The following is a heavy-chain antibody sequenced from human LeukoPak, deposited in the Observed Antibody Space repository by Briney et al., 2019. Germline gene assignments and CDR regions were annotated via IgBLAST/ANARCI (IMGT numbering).Heavy chain of an antibody. V-gene: IGHV3-7*04. J-gene: IGHJ4*02. CDR1: GFPLVNNW. D-gene: IGHD4-17*01. CDR3: AREPYAEEFDY. Sequence: GGSLRLSCAASGFPLVNNWMSWVRQAPGKGLEWVANIKQDGSEKYYVDSVKGRFTISRDNAKNSLYLQMNSLRAEDTAVYYCAREPYAEEFDYWGQGTLVTVSS. CDR2: IKQDGSEK.